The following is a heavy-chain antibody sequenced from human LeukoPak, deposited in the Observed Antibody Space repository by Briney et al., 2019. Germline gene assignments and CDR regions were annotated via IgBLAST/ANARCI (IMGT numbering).Heavy chain of an antibody. V-gene: IGHV3-21*01. J-gene: IGHJ6*03. CDR2: ISSSSSYI. D-gene: IGHD6-6*01. CDR1: GFTFSSYS. Sequence: PGGSLRLSCAASGFTFSSYSMNWVRQAPGKGLEWVSSISSSSSYIYYADSVKGRFTISRDNAKNSLYLQMNSLRAEDTAVYYCARVGEYSSSKRLYYYYMDVWGKGTTVTVSS. CDR3: ARVGEYSSSKRLYYYYMDV.